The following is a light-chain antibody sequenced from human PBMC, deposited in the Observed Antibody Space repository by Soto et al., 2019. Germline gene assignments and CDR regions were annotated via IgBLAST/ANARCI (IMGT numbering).Light chain of an antibody. CDR3: QSYDSSLSGYV. J-gene: IGLJ1*01. Sequence: VLTQPPSVSGAPGQRVTISCTGSSSNIGANYDVHWYQHLPGTAPKLLIYTNDNRPSGVPDRFSGSKSGTSASLDITGLQAEDEADYYCQSYDSSLSGYVVGTGTKVTVL. CDR2: TND. V-gene: IGLV1-40*01. CDR1: SSNIGANYD.